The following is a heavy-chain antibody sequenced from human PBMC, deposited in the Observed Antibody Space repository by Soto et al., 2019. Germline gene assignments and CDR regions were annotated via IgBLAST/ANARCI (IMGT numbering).Heavy chain of an antibody. CDR1: GDSISSGGYS. J-gene: IGHJ4*02. D-gene: IGHD3-22*01. Sequence: QLQLQESGSGLVKPSQTLSLTCTVSGDSISSGGYSWNWIRQPPGKGLEWIGYSYHSGGADYNPSLKIRVTITVDSSKNQISLNLRSVTAADTAIYYCARDSRSGYYLEFWGQGTLVTVSS. CDR3: ARDSRSGYYLEF. V-gene: IGHV4-30-2*01. CDR2: SYHSGGA.